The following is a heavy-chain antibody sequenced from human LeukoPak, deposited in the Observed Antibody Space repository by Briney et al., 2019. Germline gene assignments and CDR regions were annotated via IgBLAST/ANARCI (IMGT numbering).Heavy chain of an antibody. J-gene: IGHJ6*02. D-gene: IGHD3-22*01. Sequence: GASVKVSCKASGYTLTSYGISWVRQAPGQGLEWVGWTSVHNGNTNYAQNLQGRVTLTTDTSTSTAYMELTSLRSDDTAVYYCARDWYFDGSGYPYYYGMDVWGQGTTVTVSS. V-gene: IGHV1-18*01. CDR3: ARDWYFDGSGYPYYYGMDV. CDR1: GYTLTSYG. CDR2: TSVHNGNT.